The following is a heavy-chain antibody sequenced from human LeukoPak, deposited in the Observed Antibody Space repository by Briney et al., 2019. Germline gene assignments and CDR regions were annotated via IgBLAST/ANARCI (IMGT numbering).Heavy chain of an antibody. Sequence: PSETLSLTCTVSGGSISSSSYYWGWIRQPPGKGLEWIGSIYYSGSTYYNPSLKSRVTISVDTSKNQFSLKLSSVTAADTAVYYCARERVHTRASYCSSTSCYWGEVDYWGQGTLVTVSS. CDR1: GGSISSSSYY. J-gene: IGHJ4*02. CDR3: ARERVHTRASYCSSTSCYWGEVDY. CDR2: IYYSGST. V-gene: IGHV4-39*07. D-gene: IGHD2-2*01.